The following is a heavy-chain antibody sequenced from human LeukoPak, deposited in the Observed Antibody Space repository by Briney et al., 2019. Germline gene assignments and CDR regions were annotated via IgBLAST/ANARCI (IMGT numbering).Heavy chain of an antibody. CDR3: ASGYYDSSGYYVDY. J-gene: IGHJ4*02. V-gene: IGHV1-69*04. D-gene: IGHD3-22*01. CDR2: IIPILGIA. CDR1: GGTFSSYA. Sequence: SVKVSCKASGGTFSSYAISWVRQAPGQGLEWVGRIIPILGIANYAQKFQGRVTITADRSTSTAYMELSSLRSEDTAVYYCASGYYDSSGYYVDYWGQGTLVTVSS.